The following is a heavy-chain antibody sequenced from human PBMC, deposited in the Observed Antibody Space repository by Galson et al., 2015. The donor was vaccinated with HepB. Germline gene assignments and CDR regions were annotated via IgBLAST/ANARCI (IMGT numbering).Heavy chain of an antibody. CDR2: ISSSSSYI. V-gene: IGHV3-21*01. CDR1: GFTFSSYS. J-gene: IGHJ4*02. CDR3: ARDRGGDTAMASAY. D-gene: IGHD5-18*01. Sequence: SLRLSCAASGFTFSSYSMNWVRQAPGKGLEWVSSISSSSSYIYYADSVKGRFTISRDNAKNSLYLQMNSLRAEDTAVYYCARDRGGDTAMASAYWGQGTLVTVSS.